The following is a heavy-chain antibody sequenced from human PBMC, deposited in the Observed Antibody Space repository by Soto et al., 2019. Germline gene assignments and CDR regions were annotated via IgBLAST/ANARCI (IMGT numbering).Heavy chain of an antibody. CDR1: GYTFTGYA. D-gene: IGHD6-19*01. Sequence: ASVKVSCKASGYTFTGYAMHWVRQAPGQRLEWMGWINAGNGNTKYSQKFQGRVTITRDTSASTAYMELSSLRSEDTAVYYCARAGAVAAVFDYWSQGTLDTVSS. CDR3: ARAGAVAAVFDY. J-gene: IGHJ4*02. CDR2: INAGNGNT. V-gene: IGHV1-3*01.